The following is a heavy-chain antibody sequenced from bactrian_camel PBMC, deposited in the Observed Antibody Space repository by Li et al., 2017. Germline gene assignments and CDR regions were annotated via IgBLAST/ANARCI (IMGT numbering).Heavy chain of an antibody. CDR1: GFTFGTYD. D-gene: IGHD6*01. J-gene: IGHJ6*01. Sequence: VQLVESGGGLVQPGGSLRLSCAASGFTFGTYDMTWVRQAPGKGLEWDSATNGRTSTYYADSVKGRFTIPRDNAKTTVYLQMNSVKTEDTAVYYCAADYMVPMLGLFGYWGQGTQVTVS. CDR2: TNGRTST. CDR3: AADYMVPMLGLFGY. V-gene: IGHV3S40*01.